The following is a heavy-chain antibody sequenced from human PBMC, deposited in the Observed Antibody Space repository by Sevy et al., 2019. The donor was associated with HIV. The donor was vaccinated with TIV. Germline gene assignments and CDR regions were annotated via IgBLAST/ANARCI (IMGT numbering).Heavy chain of an antibody. CDR1: GYTLTKLS. V-gene: IGHV1-24*01. Sequence: ASVNVSCKVSGYTLTKLSIHWVRQAPGKGLEWLGDFDPQDDEIIYAQRFQGRLTMTEDTSTETAYMELSSLTSEDTAVYYCATVGLRYYSGSSSYQGGWFDPWGQGTLVTVSS. CDR3: ATVGLRYYSGSSSYQGGWFDP. J-gene: IGHJ5*02. CDR2: FDPQDDEI. D-gene: IGHD2-15*01.